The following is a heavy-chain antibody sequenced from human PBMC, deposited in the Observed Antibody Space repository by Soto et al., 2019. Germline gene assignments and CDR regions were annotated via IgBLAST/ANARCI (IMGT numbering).Heavy chain of an antibody. CDR2: IIPIFGTA. Sequence: QAQLEQSGGEVKKPGSSVKVSCKASRVAFSKFIVTWVRQAPGLGLGWVGGIIPIFGTANYAQKFQGRVTITADESTRTSYLEVNNLRSEDTAVYYCAKVRYSSPMGYYYGMDVWGQGTTVTVSS. D-gene: IGHD6-19*01. CDR1: RVAFSKFI. V-gene: IGHV1-69*01. CDR3: AKVRYSSPMGYYYGMDV. J-gene: IGHJ6*02.